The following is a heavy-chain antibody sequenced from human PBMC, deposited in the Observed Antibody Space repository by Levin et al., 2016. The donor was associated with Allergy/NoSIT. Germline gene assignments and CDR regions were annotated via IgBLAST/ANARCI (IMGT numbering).Heavy chain of an antibody. CDR2: IGPTGDTI. D-gene: IGHD1-26*01. V-gene: IGHV3-74*01. J-gene: IGHJ4*02. Sequence: GESLKISCAASGFTFSNDWMHWVRQTPGKGLVWVAHIGPTGDTINYADSVKGRFSISRDNAKNTLYLQMNSLRAEDTGIYYCQRELSGSRDYWGQGTLVTVSS. CDR1: GFTFSNDW. CDR3: QRELSGSRDY.